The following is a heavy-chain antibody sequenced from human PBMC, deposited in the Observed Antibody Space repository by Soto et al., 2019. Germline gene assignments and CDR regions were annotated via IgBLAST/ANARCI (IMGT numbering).Heavy chain of an antibody. D-gene: IGHD7-27*01. CDR3: ARHRDFLKELGSAFDI. CDR2: IYPGGSDT. CDR1: GYSFTSYW. J-gene: IGHJ3*02. V-gene: IGHV5-51*01. Sequence: GESLKISCKVSGYSFTSYWIGWVRQMPGKGLEWMGIIYPGGSDTRYSPSFQGQVTISADKSISTAYLQWSSLKASDTAMYYCARHRDFLKELGSAFDIWGQGTMVTVS.